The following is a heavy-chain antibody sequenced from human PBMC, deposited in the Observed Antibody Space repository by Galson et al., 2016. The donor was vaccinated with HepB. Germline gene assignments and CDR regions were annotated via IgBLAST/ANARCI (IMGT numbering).Heavy chain of an antibody. CDR2: ISISSTYT. Sequence: SLRLSCAASGFSFSDYYMSWIRQAPGKGLEWVSYISISSTYTNDADSVKGRFTISRDDAKNSLYLQMNSLRAEDTAVYYCARNYFIGGAGTDYGMDVWGQGTTVTVSS. D-gene: IGHD6-19*01. CDR1: GFSFSDYY. V-gene: IGHV3-11*06. J-gene: IGHJ6*02. CDR3: ARNYFIGGAGTDYGMDV.